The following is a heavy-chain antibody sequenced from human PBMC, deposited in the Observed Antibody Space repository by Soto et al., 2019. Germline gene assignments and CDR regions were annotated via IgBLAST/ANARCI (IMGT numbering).Heavy chain of an antibody. CDR3: ARIRNTRGSGWYYFDY. J-gene: IGHJ4*02. CDR1: KC. CDR2: IDWDDDK. Sequence: KCVSWIRQPPGKALEWLALIDWDDDKYYSTSLKTRLTISKDTSKNQVVLTMTSMDPVDTATYYCARIRNTRGSGWYYFDYWGQGTLVTVSS. V-gene: IGHV2-70*01. D-gene: IGHD6-19*01.